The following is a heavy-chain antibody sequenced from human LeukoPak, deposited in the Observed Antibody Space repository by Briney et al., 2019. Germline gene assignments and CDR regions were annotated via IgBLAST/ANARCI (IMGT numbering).Heavy chain of an antibody. Sequence: PGGSLRLSCAASGFTFSSYAMSWVRQAPGKGLEWVSAISGSGGSTYYADSVKGRFTISRDDAENSLYLQMNSLRAEDTAVYYCARIPAANGRFRFDPWGQGTLVTVSS. D-gene: IGHD2-2*01. CDR1: GFTFSSYA. CDR3: ARIPAANGRFRFDP. J-gene: IGHJ5*02. CDR2: ISGSGGST. V-gene: IGHV3-23*01.